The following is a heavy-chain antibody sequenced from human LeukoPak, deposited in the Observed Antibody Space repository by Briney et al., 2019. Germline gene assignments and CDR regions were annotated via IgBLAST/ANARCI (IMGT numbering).Heavy chain of an antibody. D-gene: IGHD3-9*01. CDR2: IYDSGST. J-gene: IGHJ4*02. V-gene: IGHV4-39*01. Sequence: SETLSLTCTVSGGSIRSSYYYWGWIRQPPGKGLEWIGSIYDSGSTYYNPSLKSRVTISVDTSKNQFSLRLSSVTAADTAVYYCARYVTIFVGGESNWGQGTLVTVSS. CDR1: GGSIRSSYYY. CDR3: ARYVTIFVGGESN.